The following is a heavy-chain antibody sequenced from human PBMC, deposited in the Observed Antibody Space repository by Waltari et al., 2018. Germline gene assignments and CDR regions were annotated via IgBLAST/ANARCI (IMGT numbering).Heavy chain of an antibody. D-gene: IGHD3-22*01. Sequence: QVQLVQSGAEVRKPGAAVKVCCKASGYTFRHYDIAWVRQSPGQWLEWMGWIRGYDGDTKYAREFECRLTVTTDTSTNTAHMELRSLRSDDTAVYYCARLYDASAYYNTYLDPWGQGALVTVSS. J-gene: IGHJ5*02. CDR2: IRGYDGDT. CDR3: ARLYDASAYYNTYLDP. V-gene: IGHV1-18*01. CDR1: GYTFRHYD.